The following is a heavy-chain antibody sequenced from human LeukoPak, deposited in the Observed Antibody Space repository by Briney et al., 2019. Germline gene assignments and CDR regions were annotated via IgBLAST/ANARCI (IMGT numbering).Heavy chain of an antibody. CDR1: GFTFNNAW. Sequence: NPGGSLRLSCAASGFTFNNAWMSWVRQAPGKGLEWVGRIKSKTDGGTTDYAPPVTGRLTVSRDDSKNTLYLQMNSLRTEDTAVYYCTTEYGRNYYGSGSFYKYYFDYWGQGTLVTVSS. D-gene: IGHD3-10*01. CDR3: TTEYGRNYYGSGSFYKYYFDY. CDR2: IKSKTDGGTT. V-gene: IGHV3-15*01. J-gene: IGHJ4*02.